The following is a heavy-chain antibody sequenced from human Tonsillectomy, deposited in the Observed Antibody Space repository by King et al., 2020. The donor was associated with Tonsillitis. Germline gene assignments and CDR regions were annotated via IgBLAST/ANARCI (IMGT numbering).Heavy chain of an antibody. CDR2: IRNKANSYAT. V-gene: IGHV3-73*02. D-gene: IGHD3-9*01. CDR1: GFTFSDSA. CDR3: SRRGQLACFDG. J-gene: IGHJ4*01. Sequence: VQLVESGGGLVQPGGSLTLSCAASGFTFSDSAMHWVRQASGKGLEWVGRIRNKANSYATAFAASVKGRFTISGDDPKKTAYLLMNSLKTGDTAVYYCSRRGQLACFDGWGHGALGPV.